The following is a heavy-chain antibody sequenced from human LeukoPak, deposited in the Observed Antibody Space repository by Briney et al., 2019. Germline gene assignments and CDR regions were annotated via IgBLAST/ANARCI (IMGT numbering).Heavy chain of an antibody. CDR2: ITSGGGFK. D-gene: IGHD3-22*01. Sequence: GGSLRLSCVGAGFPFSDFHTSWIRQAPGEGLGWGSYITSGGGFKYYADSVKGRFRISRDDSKNSVFLQMNSLRVEDTAVYYCARVRPGSSGSYYRTSWGQGTLVTVSS. V-gene: IGHV3-11*04. CDR3: ARVRPGSSGSYYRTS. CDR1: GFPFSDFH. J-gene: IGHJ4*02.